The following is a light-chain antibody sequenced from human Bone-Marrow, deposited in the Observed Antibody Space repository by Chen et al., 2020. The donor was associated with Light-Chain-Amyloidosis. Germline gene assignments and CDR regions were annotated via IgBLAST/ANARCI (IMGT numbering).Light chain of an antibody. CDR3: QQYNSYLAT. CDR1: ETITNW. CDR2: DAS. V-gene: IGKV1-5*01. Sequence: IQMTQSPSALSASVGDKNTITCRASETITNWVAWYQQKPGKAPKLLIYDASTLHSGVPSRFSASGSGTEFTLTITSLQPDDFATYYCQQYNSYLATFGQGTKV. J-gene: IGKJ1*01.